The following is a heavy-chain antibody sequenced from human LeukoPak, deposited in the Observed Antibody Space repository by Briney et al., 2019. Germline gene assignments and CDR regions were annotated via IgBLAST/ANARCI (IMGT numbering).Heavy chain of an antibody. CDR3: ARAAPNYYDSSGSLRNPYFDY. CDR2: IYYSGST. D-gene: IGHD3-22*01. V-gene: IGHV4-31*03. Sequence: SQTLSLTCTVSGGSISTGGYYWSWIRQHPGKGLEWIGNIYYSGSTYYSPSLKSRVTMSVDTSKNQFSLTLISVTAADTAVYFCARAAPNYYDSSGSLRNPYFDYWGQGTLVTVSS. J-gene: IGHJ4*02. CDR1: GGSISTGGYY.